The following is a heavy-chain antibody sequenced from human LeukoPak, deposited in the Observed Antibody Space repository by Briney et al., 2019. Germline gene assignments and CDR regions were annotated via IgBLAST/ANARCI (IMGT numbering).Heavy chain of an antibody. CDR3: AKSGGNTSSREFFDS. D-gene: IGHD3-10*01. CDR1: GFTFSRYG. J-gene: IGHJ4*02. CDR2: IRFDGSTK. Sequence: GSLRLSCAASGFTFSRYGMHWVRQAPVKGLEWVAFIRFDGSTKFCADSVKGRCTISRDNSKNILYLQVSSLRAEDAAVYFCAKSGGNTSSREFFDSWGQGTLVTVSS. V-gene: IGHV3-30*02.